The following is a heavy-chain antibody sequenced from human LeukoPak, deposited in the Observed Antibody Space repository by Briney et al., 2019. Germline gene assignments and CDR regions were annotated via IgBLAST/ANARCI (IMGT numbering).Heavy chain of an antibody. D-gene: IGHD3-3*01. V-gene: IGHV1-69*05. J-gene: IGHJ6*03. CDR1: GGTFSSYA. CDR3: ARGGYYDFWSGYYMAYYYYYMDV. CDR2: IIPIFGTA. Sequence: ASVKVSCKAFGGTFSSYAISWVRQAPGQGLEWMGGIIPIFGTANYAQKFQGRVTITTDESTSTAYMELSSLRSEDTAVYYCARGGYYDFWSGYYMAYYYYYMDVWGKGTTVTVSS.